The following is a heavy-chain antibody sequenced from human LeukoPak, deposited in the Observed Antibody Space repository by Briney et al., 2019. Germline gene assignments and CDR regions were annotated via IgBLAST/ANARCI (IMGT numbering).Heavy chain of an antibody. V-gene: IGHV4-4*07. CDR2: IYTSGST. J-gene: IGHJ5*02. Sequence: SETLSLTCTVSGGSISSYYWSWIRQPAGKGLEWIGRIYTSGSTNYNPSLKSRVTMSVDTSKNQFSLKLSSVTAADTAVYYCARDGITMIVGSWFDPWGQGTLVTASS. CDR1: GGSISSYY. CDR3: ARDGITMIVGSWFDP. D-gene: IGHD3-22*01.